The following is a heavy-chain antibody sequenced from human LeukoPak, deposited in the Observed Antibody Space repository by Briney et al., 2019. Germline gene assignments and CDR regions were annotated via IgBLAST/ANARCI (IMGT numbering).Heavy chain of an antibody. D-gene: IGHD3-22*01. CDR1: GYSISSGYY. CDR2: IYYSGST. J-gene: IGHJ4*02. Sequence: SETLSLTCTVSGYSISSGYYWSWIRQPPGKGLEWIGYIYYSGSTNYNPSLKSRVTISVDTSKNQFSLKLSSVTAADTAVYYCAGYYDSSGYYVGYWGQGTLVTVSS. CDR3: AGYYDSSGYYVGY. V-gene: IGHV4-61*01.